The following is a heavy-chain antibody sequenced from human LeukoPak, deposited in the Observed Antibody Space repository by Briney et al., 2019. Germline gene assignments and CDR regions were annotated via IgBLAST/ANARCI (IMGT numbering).Heavy chain of an antibody. V-gene: IGHV3-7*03. CDR2: IKQDGSEK. CDR1: GFTFSSYW. CDR3: AKDTQVTMVRTGQFDY. J-gene: IGHJ4*02. D-gene: IGHD3-10*01. Sequence: GGSLRLSCAASGFTFSSYWMSWVRQAPGKGLEWVANIKQDGSEKYYVDSVKGRFTISRDNAKNSLYLQMNSLRAEDTALYYCAKDTQVTMVRTGQFDYWGQGTLVTVSS.